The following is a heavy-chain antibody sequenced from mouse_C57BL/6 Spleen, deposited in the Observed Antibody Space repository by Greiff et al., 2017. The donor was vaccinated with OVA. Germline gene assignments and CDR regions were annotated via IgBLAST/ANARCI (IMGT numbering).Heavy chain of an antibody. J-gene: IGHJ3*01. Sequence: QVQLQQPGAELVKPGASVELSCKASGYTFTSYWMQWVKQRPGQGLEWIGEIDPSDSYTNYNQKFKGKATLTVDTSASTAYMQLSSLTSEDSAVYYCAREGLFAYWGQGTLVTVSA. CDR3: AREGLFAY. V-gene: IGHV1-50*01. CDR1: GYTFTSYW. CDR2: IDPSDSYT.